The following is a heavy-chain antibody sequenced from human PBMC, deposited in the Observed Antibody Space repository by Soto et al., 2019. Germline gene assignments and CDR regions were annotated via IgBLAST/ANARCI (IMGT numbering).Heavy chain of an antibody. CDR2: INAGNGNT. Sequence: SVKVSCKASGYTFTGYAMHWVRQAPGQRLEWMGWINAGNGNTKYSQKFQGRVTITRDTSASTAYMELSSLRSEDTAVYYCARAVAVAAAFDYWGQGTMLTVSS. V-gene: IGHV1-3*01. J-gene: IGHJ4*02. CDR1: GYTFTGYA. CDR3: ARAVAVAAAFDY. D-gene: IGHD6-19*01.